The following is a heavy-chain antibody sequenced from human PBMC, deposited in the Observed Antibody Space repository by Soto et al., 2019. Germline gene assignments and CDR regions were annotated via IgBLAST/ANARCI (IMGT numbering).Heavy chain of an antibody. V-gene: IGHV1-46*01. J-gene: IGHJ6*02. CDR1: GYIFSKHC. CDR2: INPGGGRT. D-gene: IGHD2-2*01. CDR3: ASDVSGPGATYVMDV. Sequence: GXSVNDSFQASGYIFSKHCMYGVRQAPGQGLQWMGIINPGGGRTAYAQKFQGRVTLTRDMSTSTVYMELTSLTYDDTAVYYCASDVSGPGATYVMDVWGQGTTVTVSS.